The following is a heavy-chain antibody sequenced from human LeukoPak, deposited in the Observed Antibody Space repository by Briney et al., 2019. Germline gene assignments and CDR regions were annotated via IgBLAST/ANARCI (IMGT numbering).Heavy chain of an antibody. CDR2: ISAYNGNT. J-gene: IGHJ5*02. CDR3: ARDRPSGVVVPAAKSVPFDP. Sequence: ASVKVSCKASGYTFTSYGISWVRQAPGQGLEWMGWISAYNGNTNYAQELQGRVTMTTDTSTSTAYMELRSLGSDDTAVYYCARDRPSGVVVPAAKSVPFDPWGRETLVPVPS. V-gene: IGHV1-18*01. D-gene: IGHD2-2*01. CDR1: GYTFTSYG.